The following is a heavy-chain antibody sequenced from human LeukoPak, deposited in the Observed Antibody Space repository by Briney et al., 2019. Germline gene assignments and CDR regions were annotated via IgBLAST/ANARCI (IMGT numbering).Heavy chain of an antibody. CDR2: IVVGSGNT. Sequence: SVKVSCKASGFTFPSSAMQWVRQARGNRLEWIGWIVVGSGNTNYAQKFQERVTITRDMSTSTAYMELSSLRSEDTAVYYCAAAVRGYSYGTDYWGQGTLVTVSS. D-gene: IGHD5-18*01. CDR3: AAAVRGYSYGTDY. V-gene: IGHV1-58*02. CDR1: GFTFPSSA. J-gene: IGHJ4*02.